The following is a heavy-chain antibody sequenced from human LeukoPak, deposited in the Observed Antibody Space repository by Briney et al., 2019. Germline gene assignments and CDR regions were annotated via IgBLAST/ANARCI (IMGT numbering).Heavy chain of an antibody. CDR2: INHSGST. Sequence: SETLSLTCAVYGGSFSGYYWSWIRQPPGKGLEWIGEINHSGSTNYNPSLKSRVTIPVDTSKNQFSLKLSSVTAADTAVYYCAREGSTSCYYFDYWGQGTLVTVSS. J-gene: IGHJ4*02. V-gene: IGHV4-34*01. D-gene: IGHD2-2*01. CDR1: GGSFSGYY. CDR3: AREGSTSCYYFDY.